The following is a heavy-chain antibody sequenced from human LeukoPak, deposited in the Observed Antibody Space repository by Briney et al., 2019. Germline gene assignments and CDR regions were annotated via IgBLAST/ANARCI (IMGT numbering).Heavy chain of an antibody. CDR3: AKDNDHCTSNCRAFDY. CDR2: ISYDGSSE. Sequence: GGSLRLSCSASGFTFSSYGMHWVRQAPGKGLEWVAVISYDGSSEYFADSVKGRFTISRDNSKNTLYLHMNSLRPEDTAVYYCAKDNDHCTSNCRAFDYWGQGTLVTVSS. V-gene: IGHV3-30*18. J-gene: IGHJ4*02. D-gene: IGHD4-11*01. CDR1: GFTFSSYG.